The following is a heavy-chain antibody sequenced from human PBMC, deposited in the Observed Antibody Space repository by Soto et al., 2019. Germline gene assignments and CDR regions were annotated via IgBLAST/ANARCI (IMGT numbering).Heavy chain of an antibody. V-gene: IGHV1-2*02. CDR2: INPNSGGT. J-gene: IGHJ6*02. D-gene: IGHD6-6*01. Sequence: ASVKVSCKASGYTFTGYYMHWVRQAPGQGLEWMGWINPNSGGTNYAQKFQGRVTMTRDTSISTAYMELSRLRSDDTAVYYCARDRMGRDSSSSRDYYYYYGMDVWGQGTTVTVSS. CDR3: ARDRMGRDSSSSRDYYYYYGMDV. CDR1: GYTFTGYY.